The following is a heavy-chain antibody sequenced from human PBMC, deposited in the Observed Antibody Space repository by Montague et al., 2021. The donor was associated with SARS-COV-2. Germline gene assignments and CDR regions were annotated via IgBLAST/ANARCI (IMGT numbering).Heavy chain of an antibody. CDR3: ARDRVPPVYGGAFDL. V-gene: IGHV3-30*04. CDR2: ITYDGIDK. J-gene: IGHJ3*01. Sequence: SLRLSCAASGFIFSNFAFHWVRQAPGKGLEWVAIITYDGIDKFYADSVKGRFTISRDNSKNTLYLRLNSLTPEDTAVYYCARDRVPPVYGGAFDLWGRGTLVTVSS. CDR1: GFIFSNFA. D-gene: IGHD2/OR15-2a*01.